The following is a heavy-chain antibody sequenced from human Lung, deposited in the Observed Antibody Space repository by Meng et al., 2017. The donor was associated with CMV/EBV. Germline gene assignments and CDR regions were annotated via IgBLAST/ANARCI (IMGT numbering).Heavy chain of an antibody. CDR3: ARDIVSIFGVAKPYYYYYYGMDV. CDR1: GFTFSSYE. Sequence: GESXKISCAASGFTFSSYEMNWVRQAPGKGLEWVSYISSSGSTIYYADSVKGRFTISRDNAKNSLYLQMNSLRAEDTAVYYCARDIVSIFGVAKPYYYYYYGMDVWXQGTTVTAP. CDR2: ISSSGSTI. V-gene: IGHV3-48*03. J-gene: IGHJ6*02. D-gene: IGHD3-3*01.